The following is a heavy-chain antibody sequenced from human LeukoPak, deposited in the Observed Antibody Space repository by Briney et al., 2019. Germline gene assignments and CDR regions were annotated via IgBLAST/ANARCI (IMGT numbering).Heavy chain of an antibody. D-gene: IGHD1-1*01. CDR3: ARDTVSPSRYPAELSGDY. CDR1: GYTFTGYY. J-gene: IGHJ4*02. Sequence: VASVKVSCKASGYTFTGYYMHWVRQAPGQGLEWMGWINPNSGGTNYAQKFQGRVTMTRDTSISTAYMELSRLRSDDTAVYYCARDTVSPSRYPAELSGDYWGQGTLVTVSS. CDR2: INPNSGGT. V-gene: IGHV1-2*02.